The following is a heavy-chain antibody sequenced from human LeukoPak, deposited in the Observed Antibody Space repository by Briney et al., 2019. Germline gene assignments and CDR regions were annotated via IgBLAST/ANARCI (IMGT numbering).Heavy chain of an antibody. CDR3: ARTYGSGSYYKSDY. V-gene: IGHV3-74*01. Sequence: GGSLRLSCAASGFTFSSYWMHWVRQAPGKGLVWVSRINSDGSSTSYADSVKGRFTISRDNAKNTLYLQMNSLRAEDTAVYYCARTYGSGSYYKSDYWGQGTLVTVSS. D-gene: IGHD1-26*01. J-gene: IGHJ4*02. CDR1: GFTFSSYW. CDR2: INSDGSST.